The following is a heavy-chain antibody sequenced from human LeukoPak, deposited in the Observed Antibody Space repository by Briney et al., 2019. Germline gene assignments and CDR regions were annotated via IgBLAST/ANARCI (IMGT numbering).Heavy chain of an antibody. Sequence: GGSLRLSCAASGFTLSSYAMSWVRQAPGKGLEWVSTISGSGGSTYYADSVKGRFTISRDNSKNTLYLQMNSLRVEDTAVYYCAKDQYSRRHNWFDPWGQGTLVTVSS. D-gene: IGHD2/OR15-2a*01. CDR3: AKDQYSRRHNWFDP. CDR2: ISGSGGST. J-gene: IGHJ5*02. CDR1: GFTLSSYA. V-gene: IGHV3-23*01.